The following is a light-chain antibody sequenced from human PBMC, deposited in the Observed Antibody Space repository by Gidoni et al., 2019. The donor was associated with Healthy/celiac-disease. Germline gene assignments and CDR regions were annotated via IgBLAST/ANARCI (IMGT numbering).Light chain of an antibody. V-gene: IGKV2-28*01. CDR1: QSLLHSNGYNY. Sequence: DIVMTQSPFSLPVTPGETASISCRSSQSLLHSNGYNYLDWYLQKPGQSPQLLIYLGSNRASGVPDRFSGSGSGTDFTLKINRVEAEDIGVYYCMQAVQTPWTFGQGTKVEIK. J-gene: IGKJ1*01. CDR2: LGS. CDR3: MQAVQTPWT.